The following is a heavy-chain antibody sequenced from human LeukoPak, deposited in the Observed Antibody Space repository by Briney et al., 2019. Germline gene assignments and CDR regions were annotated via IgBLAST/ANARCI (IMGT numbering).Heavy chain of an antibody. D-gene: IGHD6-13*01. J-gene: IGHJ6*03. CDR2: MYYSGST. V-gene: IGHV4-59*02. Sequence: SETLSLTCTVSGGSVSSYYWSWIRQPPGKGLEWIGYMYYSGSTNYNPSLKSRVTISVDTSKNQFSLKLSSVTAADTAVYYCARTERYYSSSWFATNGDYYYYMDVWGKGTTVTVSS. CDR1: GGSVSSYY. CDR3: ARTERYYSSSWFATNGDYYYYMDV.